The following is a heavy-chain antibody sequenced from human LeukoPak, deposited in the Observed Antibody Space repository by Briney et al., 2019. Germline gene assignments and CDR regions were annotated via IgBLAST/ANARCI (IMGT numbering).Heavy chain of an antibody. CDR3: TRHRAYSSSSPFDY. CDR2: IYYTGST. D-gene: IGHD6-6*01. Sequence: PSETLSLTCSVSGGSISSLYWSWIRQPPGQGLERIGYIYYTGSTNYNPSLKSRVTMFVDMSKNQFSLMLSSVTAADTAVYYCTRHRAYSSSSPFDYWGQGTLVTVSS. J-gene: IGHJ4*02. CDR1: GGSISSLY. V-gene: IGHV4-59*08.